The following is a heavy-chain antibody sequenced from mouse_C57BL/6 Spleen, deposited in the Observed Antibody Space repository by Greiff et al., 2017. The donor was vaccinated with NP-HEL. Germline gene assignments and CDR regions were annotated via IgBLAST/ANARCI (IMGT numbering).Heavy chain of an antibody. CDR1: GYTFTSYW. D-gene: IGHD1-1*01. CDR2: IDPSDSYT. V-gene: IGHV1-69*01. Sequence: QVHVKQPGAELVMPGASVKLSCKASGYTFTSYWMHWVKQRPGQGLEWIGEIDPSDSYTNYNQKFKGKSTLTVDKSSSTAYMQLSSLTSEDSAVYYCARGYYGSSYGYWGQGTTLTVSS. J-gene: IGHJ2*01. CDR3: ARGYYGSSYGY.